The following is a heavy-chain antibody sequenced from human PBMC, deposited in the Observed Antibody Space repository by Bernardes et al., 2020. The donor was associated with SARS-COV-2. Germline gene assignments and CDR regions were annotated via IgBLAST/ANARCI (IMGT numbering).Heavy chain of an antibody. Sequence: SESLSLTCAVYGGSFSDYYWTWLRQSPGKGLEWIAEINDSENTNYNPSLRSQVTISVDTSKNQFSLELRSVTAADTAVYYCARAAYDAGGYYGLDYWGQGTLVTVSS. CDR3: ARAAYDAGGYYGLDY. D-gene: IGHD3-22*01. CDR2: INDSENT. J-gene: IGHJ4*02. V-gene: IGHV4-34*01. CDR1: GGSFSDYY.